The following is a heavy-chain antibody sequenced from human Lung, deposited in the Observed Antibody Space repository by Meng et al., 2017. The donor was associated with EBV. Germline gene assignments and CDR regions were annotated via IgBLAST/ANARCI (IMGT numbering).Heavy chain of an antibody. J-gene: IGHJ5*02. CDR1: GYTFTGYY. CDR3: ARGRYELIWGLFDP. V-gene: IGHV1-2*04. Sequence: QVQLVQSGAEVKKAGASVKVSCKASGYTFTGYYIHWVRQAPGQGLEWMGWINPNTGGTKYAQKFQGWVTLTRDTSISTAYMELSRLRSDDTAVYYCARGRYELIWGLFDPWGQGTLVTVSS. D-gene: IGHD1-1*01. CDR2: INPNTGGT.